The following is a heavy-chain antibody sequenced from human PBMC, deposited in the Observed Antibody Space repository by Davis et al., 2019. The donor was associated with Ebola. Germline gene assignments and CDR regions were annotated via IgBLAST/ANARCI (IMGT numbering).Heavy chain of an antibody. J-gene: IGHJ4*02. Sequence: GGSLRLSCAASGFTFSSNAMDWVRQAPGKGLEWVAFIQYDGNDKYYTDSVKGRFTISRDNSRNMVFLQMNSLRAEDTAVYYCAKGTNWAFDSWGQGTLVTVSP. CDR2: IQYDGNDK. CDR1: GFTFSSNA. CDR3: AKGTNWAFDS. V-gene: IGHV3-30*02. D-gene: IGHD1-7*01.